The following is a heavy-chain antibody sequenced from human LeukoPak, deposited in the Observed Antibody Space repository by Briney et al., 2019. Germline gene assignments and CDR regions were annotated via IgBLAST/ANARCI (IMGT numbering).Heavy chain of an antibody. CDR1: GFTFSSYA. J-gene: IGHJ3*02. V-gene: IGHV3-23*01. CDR2: IGSGT. Sequence: GGSLRLSCGASGFTFSSYAMSWVRQAPGKGLEWVSAIGSGTYYADSVKGRFTISRDNVKNTLFLQMNSLGAEDTALYYCARGWNTTPRSGFDIWGLGTMVTVSS. CDR3: ARGWNTTPRSGFDI. D-gene: IGHD1/OR15-1a*01.